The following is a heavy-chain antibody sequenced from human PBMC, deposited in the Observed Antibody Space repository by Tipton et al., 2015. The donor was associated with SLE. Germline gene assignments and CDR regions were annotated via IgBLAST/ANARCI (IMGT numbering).Heavy chain of an antibody. CDR2: IYYSGNT. CDR1: GGSISSYY. CDR3: ARRDDFWSGFNL. Sequence: TLSLTCTVSGGSISSYYWSWIRQPPGKGLEYIGNIYYSGNTNYNPSLKSRVTISLDTSKSQFSLKLSSVTAADTAVYFCARRDDFWSGFNLWVQGALVTVSS. V-gene: IGHV4-59*12. D-gene: IGHD3-3*01. J-gene: IGHJ5*02.